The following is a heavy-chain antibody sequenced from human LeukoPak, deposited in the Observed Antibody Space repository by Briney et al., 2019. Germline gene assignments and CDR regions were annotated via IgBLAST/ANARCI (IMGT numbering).Heavy chain of an antibody. CDR2: ISGSGGST. CDR1: GFTFSSYA. Sequence: PGGSLRLSCAASGFTFSSYAMSWVRQAPGKGLEWVSAISGSGGSTYYADSVKGRFTISRDNAKNALYLQMNSLRAEDTAVYYCARAPYYYDSDGCYFDYWGQGTLVTVSS. D-gene: IGHD3-22*01. CDR3: ARAPYYYDSDGCYFDY. J-gene: IGHJ4*02. V-gene: IGHV3-23*01.